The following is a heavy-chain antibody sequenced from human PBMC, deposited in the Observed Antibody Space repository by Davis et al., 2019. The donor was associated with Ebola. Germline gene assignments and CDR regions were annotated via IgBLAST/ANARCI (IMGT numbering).Heavy chain of an antibody. D-gene: IGHD4-17*01. Sequence: GESLKISCAASGFTFSSYAMHWVRQAPGKGLEWVAVISYDGSNKYYADSVKGRFIISRDNAKNSLYLQMNSLRAEDTAVYYCARDFVGTVTYSHFDSWGQGTLVTVSS. CDR2: ISYDGSNK. CDR3: ARDFVGTVTYSHFDS. V-gene: IGHV3-30-3*01. J-gene: IGHJ4*02. CDR1: GFTFSSYA.